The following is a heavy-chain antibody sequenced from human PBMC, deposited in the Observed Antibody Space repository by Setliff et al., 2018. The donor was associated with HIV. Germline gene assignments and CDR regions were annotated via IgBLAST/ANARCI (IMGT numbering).Heavy chain of an antibody. CDR3: ARGGHYSGTYLPRDYYMDV. D-gene: IGHD1-26*01. Sequence: GASVKVSCKASGYTFTFTNFYIHWVRQAPGRGLEWLGMINPSDGATTSAQKFQGRLTMTTDTSTSTVYMDLSSLRSEDTAVYYCARGGHYSGTYLPRDYYMDVWGKGTTVTVSS. J-gene: IGHJ6*03. CDR2: INPSDGAT. V-gene: IGHV1-46*01. CDR1: GYTFTFTNFY.